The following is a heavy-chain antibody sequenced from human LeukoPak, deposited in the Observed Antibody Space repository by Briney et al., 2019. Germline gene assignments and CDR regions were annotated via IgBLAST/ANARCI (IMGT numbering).Heavy chain of an antibody. J-gene: IGHJ6*02. CDR1: GGTFSIYA. CDR2: IIPIFGTA. Sequence: SVNVSCKASGGTFSIYAISWVRQAPGQGLEWMGGIIPIFGTANYAQKFQGRVTITADESTSTAYMELSSLRSEDTAVYYCASTLKKGDYYYYYGMDVWGQGTTVTVSS. V-gene: IGHV1-69*13. CDR3: ASTLKKGDYYYYYGMDV.